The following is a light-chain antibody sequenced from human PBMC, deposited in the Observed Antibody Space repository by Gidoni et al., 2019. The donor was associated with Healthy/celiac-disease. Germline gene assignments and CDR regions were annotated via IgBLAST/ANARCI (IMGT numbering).Light chain of an antibody. V-gene: IGLV3-19*01. CDR3: NSRDSSGNHWV. CDR2: GKN. Sequence: SSALTQAPAVSVALGQTVRITCQGDSLRSYYASWYQQKPGQAPVLVIYGKNNRPSGIPDRFSGSRSGNTASVTITGAQAEDEADYYCNSRDSSGNHWVFGGGTKLTVL. J-gene: IGLJ3*02. CDR1: SLRSYY.